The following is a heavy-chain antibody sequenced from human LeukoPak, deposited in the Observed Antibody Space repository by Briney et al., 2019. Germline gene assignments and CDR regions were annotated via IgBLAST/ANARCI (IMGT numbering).Heavy chain of an antibody. D-gene: IGHD6-19*01. CDR1: GFTFSSYW. V-gene: IGHV3-74*01. CDR3: ARASRLTSSGWYENDY. CDR2: INSDRSST. Sequence: VGSLRLSCAASGFTFSSYWMHWVRQAPGQGLVSVSRINSDRSSTSYADSVKGRFTISRDNAKNTLYLQMNSLRAEDTAVYYCARASRLTSSGWYENDYWGQGTLVTVSS. J-gene: IGHJ4*02.